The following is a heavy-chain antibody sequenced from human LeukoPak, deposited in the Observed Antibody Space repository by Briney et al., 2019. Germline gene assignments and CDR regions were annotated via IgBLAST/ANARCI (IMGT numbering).Heavy chain of an antibody. J-gene: IGHJ4*02. V-gene: IGHV3-21*04. CDR1: GFTFNTYS. CDR3: ARGPFGELLSCFDY. CDR2: IDSSGGYM. Sequence: KTGGSLRLSCEASGFTFNTYSMNWARQAPGKGLEWVSSIDSSGGYMFYADSVKGRFTISRDNAKNSLYLQMNSLRAEDTAVYYCARGPFGELLSCFDYWGQGTLVTVSS. D-gene: IGHD3-10*01.